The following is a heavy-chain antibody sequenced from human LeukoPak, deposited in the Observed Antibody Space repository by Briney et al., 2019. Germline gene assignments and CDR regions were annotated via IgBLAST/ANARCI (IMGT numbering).Heavy chain of an antibody. D-gene: IGHD5-18*01. J-gene: IGHJ4*02. CDR2: ISGSGGST. CDR3: AKDLLYSYGYIDCFDY. V-gene: IGHV3-23*01. Sequence: GGSLRLSCAASGFTFSSYGMSWVRQAPGKGLEWVSAISGSGGSTYYADSVKGRFTISRDNSKNTLYLQMNSLRAEDTAVYYCAKDLLYSYGYIDCFDYWGQGTLVTVSS. CDR1: GFTFSSYG.